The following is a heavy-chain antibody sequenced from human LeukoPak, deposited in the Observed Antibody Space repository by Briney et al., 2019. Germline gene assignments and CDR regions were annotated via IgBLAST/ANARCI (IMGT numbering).Heavy chain of an antibody. CDR2: IYTSGST. CDR3: ARTRRGGYFDY. CDR1: GGSISNGSYY. J-gene: IGHJ4*02. D-gene: IGHD3-10*01. Sequence: PSQTLSLTCTVSGGSISNGSYYWSWIRQPAGKGLEWIGRIYTSGSTNYNPSLKSRVTISVHTSKNQFSLKLSSVTAADTAVYYCARTRRGGYFDYWGQGTLVTVSS. V-gene: IGHV4-61*02.